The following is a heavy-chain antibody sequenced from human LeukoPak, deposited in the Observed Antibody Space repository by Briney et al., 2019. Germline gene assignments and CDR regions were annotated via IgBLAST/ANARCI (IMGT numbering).Heavy chain of an antibody. J-gene: IGHJ3*02. Sequence: SETLSLTCTVSGDSISSSYWNWVRQPPGKGLEWIGYIHYSGTINYNPSLKSRVTISADTSKNQFPLKLISLTAADTAVYYCAREVAVEEGFDIWGQGTMVTVSS. CDR1: GDSISSSY. CDR3: AREVAVEEGFDI. D-gene: IGHD1-1*01. CDR2: IHYSGTI. V-gene: IGHV4-59*01.